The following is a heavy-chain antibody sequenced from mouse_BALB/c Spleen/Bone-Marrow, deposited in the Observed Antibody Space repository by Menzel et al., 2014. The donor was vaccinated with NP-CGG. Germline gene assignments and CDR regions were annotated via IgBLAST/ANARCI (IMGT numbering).Heavy chain of an antibody. D-gene: IGHD2-14*01. CDR1: GFNIKDTY. CDR3: ARYRLGTYFDY. V-gene: IGHV14-3*02. J-gene: IGHJ2*01. Sequence: VQLQQSGAELVKPGASVRLSCTASGFNIKDTYMDWVKQRPEQGLEWIGRIDPANGNTKYDPKFQGKATITADTSSNTAYLQLSCLTSEDTAVYYCARYRLGTYFDYWGQGTTLTVSS. CDR2: IDPANGNT.